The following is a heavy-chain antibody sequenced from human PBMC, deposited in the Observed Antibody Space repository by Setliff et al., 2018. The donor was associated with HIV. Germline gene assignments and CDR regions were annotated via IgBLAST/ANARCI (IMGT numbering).Heavy chain of an antibody. CDR3: AKDRITGYYNFWSGPNFDY. CDR1: GFTFSSYT. CDR2: ISSSGGYI. V-gene: IGHV3-21*04. Sequence: GGSLRLSCAASGFTFSSYTINWVRQATGEGMEWVSSISSSGGYIYYADSVKGRFTIFRDNSKNTLYLQVNSLRADDTAVYYCAKDRITGYYNFWSGPNFDYWGQGTLVTVSS. D-gene: IGHD3-3*01. J-gene: IGHJ4*02.